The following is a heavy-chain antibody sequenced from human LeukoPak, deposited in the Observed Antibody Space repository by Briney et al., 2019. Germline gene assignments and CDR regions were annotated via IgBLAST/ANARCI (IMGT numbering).Heavy chain of an antibody. D-gene: IGHD3-10*02. CDR2: IYSGGGT. CDR3: ATVGVSVPGRRAAFEF. V-gene: IGHV3-53*01. CDR1: EISITTTY. Sequence: GGSLRLSCAVSEISITTTYMSWVRQAPGKGLEWVALIYSGGGTSYGDSVKGRFTISKDNSQNSLYLQMDGLTAEDTAMYYCATVGVSVPGRRAAFEFWGQGTLAIVSS. J-gene: IGHJ4*02.